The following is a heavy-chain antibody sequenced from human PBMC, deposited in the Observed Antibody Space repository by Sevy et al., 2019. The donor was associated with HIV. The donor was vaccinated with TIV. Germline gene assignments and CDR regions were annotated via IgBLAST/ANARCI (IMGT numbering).Heavy chain of an antibody. D-gene: IGHD6-19*01. V-gene: IGHV3-30*04. CDR3: ARSVLAVAGSYGMDV. CDR1: GFTFSNYV. J-gene: IGHJ6*02. Sequence: QAGGSLRLSCAASGFTFSNYVMHWVRQAPGKGLEWVTFIASYGNDEDYADSVKGRFTISRDNSKNTLYLQMNSLRPEDTAVYYCARSVLAVAGSYGMDVWGQGTTVTVSS. CDR2: IASYGNDE.